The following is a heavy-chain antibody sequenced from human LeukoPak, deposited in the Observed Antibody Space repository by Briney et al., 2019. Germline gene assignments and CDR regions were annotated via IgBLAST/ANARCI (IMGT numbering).Heavy chain of an antibody. D-gene: IGHD2-2*01. V-gene: IGHV3-23*01. Sequence: GGSLRLSXAASGFTFSSYAMSWVRQAPGKGLEWVSAISGSGGSTYYADSVKGRFTISRDNSKNTLYLQMNSLRAEDTAVYYCAKESWRVPAARPTYYFDYWGQGTLVTVSS. CDR3: AKESWRVPAARPTYYFDY. CDR1: GFTFSSYA. J-gene: IGHJ4*02. CDR2: ISGSGGST.